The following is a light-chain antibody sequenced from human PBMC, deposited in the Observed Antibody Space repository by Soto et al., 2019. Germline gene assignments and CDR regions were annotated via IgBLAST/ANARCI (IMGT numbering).Light chain of an antibody. CDR3: CSSGGXPTYV. Sequence: QSALTQPASVSGSPGQSITISCTGTSSNVGSYKLVSWYQQHPGKAPKLMIFEVNKRPSGVSNRFSGSKSGNTASLTISGXXVEDEADYYCCSSGGXPTYVFGTGTKLTVL. CDR2: EVN. V-gene: IGLV2-23*02. CDR1: SSNVGSYKL. J-gene: IGLJ1*01.